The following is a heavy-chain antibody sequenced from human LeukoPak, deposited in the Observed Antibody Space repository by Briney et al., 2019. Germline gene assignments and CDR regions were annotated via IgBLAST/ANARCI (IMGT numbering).Heavy chain of an antibody. CDR3: ARGNYAGDY. CDR2: IYYSGST. D-gene: IGHD4-23*01. CDR1: GVSISSYY. Sequence: SETLSLTCTVSGVSISSYYWSWIRQPPGKGLEWIGYIYYSGSTNYNPSLKSRVNISVDTSKNPFSLKLSSVTAADTAVYYCARGNYAGDYWGEGTLVTVSS. J-gene: IGHJ4*02. V-gene: IGHV4-59*12.